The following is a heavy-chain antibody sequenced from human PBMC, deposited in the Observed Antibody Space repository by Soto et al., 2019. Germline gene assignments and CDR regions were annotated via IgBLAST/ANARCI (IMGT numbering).Heavy chain of an antibody. CDR3: ARSARYGVVGDY. Sequence: SETLSLTCGVSGDSIYRSYWWSWVRQPPGKGLEWIGEIFHTGTTNYNPSLKSRLTMSVDKSKNQVSLKMNSVTAADTAVYFCARSARYGVVGDYWGQGTGVTVSS. D-gene: IGHD2-15*01. V-gene: IGHV4-4*02. CDR2: IFHTGTT. CDR1: GDSIYRSYW. J-gene: IGHJ4*02.